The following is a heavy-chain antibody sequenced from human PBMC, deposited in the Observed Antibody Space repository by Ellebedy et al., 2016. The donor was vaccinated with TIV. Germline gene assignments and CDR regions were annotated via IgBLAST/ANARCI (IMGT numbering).Heavy chain of an antibody. CDR1: GYTFTSYG. CDR3: ARAPTITIFGVVPDY. D-gene: IGHD3-3*01. Sequence: ASVKVSXKASGYTFTSYGISWVRQAPGQGLEWMGWISAYNGNTNYAQKLQGRVTMTTDTSTSTAYMELRSLRSDDTAVYYCARAPTITIFGVVPDYWGQGTLVTVSS. J-gene: IGHJ4*02. CDR2: ISAYNGNT. V-gene: IGHV1-18*01.